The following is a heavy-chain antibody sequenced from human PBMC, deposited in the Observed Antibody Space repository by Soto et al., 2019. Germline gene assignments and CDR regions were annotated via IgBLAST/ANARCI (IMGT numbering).Heavy chain of an antibody. D-gene: IGHD2-2*01. CDR2: ISAYNGNT. V-gene: IGHV1-18*01. J-gene: IGHJ6*02. CDR3: ARDRYGCSSTSCYPLAYNGMDV. Sequence: GASVKVSCKASGYTFTSYGISWVRQAPGQGLEWMGWISAYNGNTNYAQKLQGRVTMTTDTSTSTAYMELRSLRSDDTAVYYCARDRYGCSSTSCYPLAYNGMDVWGQGTTVTVS. CDR1: GYTFTSYG.